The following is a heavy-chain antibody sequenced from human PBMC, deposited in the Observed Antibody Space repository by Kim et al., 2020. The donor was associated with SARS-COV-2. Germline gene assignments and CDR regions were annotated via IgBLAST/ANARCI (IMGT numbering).Heavy chain of an antibody. J-gene: IGHJ4*02. V-gene: IGHV4-61*01. CDR2: IYYSGAN. CDR1: GGSVSSSSYF. Sequence: SETLSLTCTVSGGSVSSSSYFWTWIRQPPGKGLEWIGYIYYSGANNYNPSLKSRVAISMDTSKNQFSLKQSSVTAADTAVYYCARLGTSLDYWGQGTLVTVSS. D-gene: IGHD2-8*01. CDR3: ARLGTSLDY.